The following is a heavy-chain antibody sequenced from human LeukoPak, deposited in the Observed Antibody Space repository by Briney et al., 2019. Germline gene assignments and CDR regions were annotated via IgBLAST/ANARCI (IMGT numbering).Heavy chain of an antibody. Sequence: GGSLRLSCAASGFSFNVFWMDWVRQSPGKGMEWLADINQDGTEGYYADSVKGRFTISRDNAKNSLYLQMNNLRVEDTAVYYCSGSLDYWGQGALVIVSS. CDR2: INQDGTEG. J-gene: IGHJ4*02. CDR3: SGSLDY. D-gene: IGHD1-26*01. CDR1: GFSFNVFW. V-gene: IGHV3-7*01.